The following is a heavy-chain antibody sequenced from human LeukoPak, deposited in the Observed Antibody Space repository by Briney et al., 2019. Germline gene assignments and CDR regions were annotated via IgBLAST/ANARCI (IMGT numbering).Heavy chain of an antibody. Sequence: GGSLRLSCAASGFTFSSYGMHWVRQAPGKGLEWVAVIWYDGSNKYYADSVKGRFTISRDNSKNTLYLQMNSLRAEDTAVYYYARGFYSGSYSAAFDIWGQGTMVTVSS. CDR2: IWYDGSNK. J-gene: IGHJ3*02. CDR3: ARGFYSGSYSAAFDI. CDR1: GFTFSSYG. V-gene: IGHV3-33*01. D-gene: IGHD1-26*01.